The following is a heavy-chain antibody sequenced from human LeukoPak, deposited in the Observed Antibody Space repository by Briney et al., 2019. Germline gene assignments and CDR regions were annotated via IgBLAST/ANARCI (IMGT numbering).Heavy chain of an antibody. V-gene: IGHV1-69*05. CDR1: GGTFSSYA. Sequence: GASVKVSCKASGGTFSSYAISWVRQAPGQGLEWMGGIIPIFGTANYAQKFQGRVTITTDESTSTAYMELSSLRSEDTAVYYCARMIVVVNAPSYYFDYWGQGTLVTVSS. CDR3: ARMIVVVNAPSYYFDY. CDR2: IIPIFGTA. D-gene: IGHD2-21*01. J-gene: IGHJ4*02.